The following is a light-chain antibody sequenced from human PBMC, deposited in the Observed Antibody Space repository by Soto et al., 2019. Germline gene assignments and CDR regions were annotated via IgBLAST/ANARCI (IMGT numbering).Light chain of an antibody. V-gene: IGKV4-1*01. J-gene: IGKJ4*01. CDR3: KQYFSSPLT. CDR1: HSISYSSINKNY. Sequence: IVMTESAESLALSLGERATIPCTSSHSISYSSINKNYLAWYKQRPGQPPKVLFYWASTRQSGVPDRLSARGSGTDFTLIITSLQEEDVAVYYCKQYFSSPLTFGGGTKVDIK. CDR2: WAS.